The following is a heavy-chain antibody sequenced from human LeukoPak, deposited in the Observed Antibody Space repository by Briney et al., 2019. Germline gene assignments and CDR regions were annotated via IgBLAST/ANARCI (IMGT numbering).Heavy chain of an antibody. CDR2: INHSGST. CDR3: ARAGLNGDVDY. V-gene: IGHV4-34*01. D-gene: IGHD4-17*01. CDR1: GGSFSGYY. Sequence: SETLSLTCAVYGGSFSGYYWSWIRQPPGKGLEWIGEINHSGSTNYNPSRKSRVTISVDTSKNQFSLTLSSVTAADTAVYYCARAGLNGDVDYWGQGTLVTVSS. J-gene: IGHJ4*02.